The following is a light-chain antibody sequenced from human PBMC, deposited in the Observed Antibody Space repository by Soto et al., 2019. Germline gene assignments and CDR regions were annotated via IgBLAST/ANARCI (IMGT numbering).Light chain of an antibody. CDR2: GAS. J-gene: IGKJ3*01. CDR1: QRVSSNN. CDR3: QQYGRSPFT. V-gene: IGKV3-20*01. Sequence: EIVLTQSPGTLSLSPGERATRSCRASQRVSSNNLAWYQQRPGQAPRVVIYGASTRATGIPERFSGSGSGTDFTLTISRLEPEDFAVYYCQQYGRSPFTFGPGTKVDIK.